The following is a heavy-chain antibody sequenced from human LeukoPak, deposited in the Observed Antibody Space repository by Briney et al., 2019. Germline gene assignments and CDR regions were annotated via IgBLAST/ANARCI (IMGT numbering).Heavy chain of an antibody. CDR3: AKDADRDQLVRVGNFDY. Sequence: PGGSLRLSCAASGFTFSSYAMHWVRQAPGKGLEWVAVISYDGSNKYYADSVKGRFTISRDNSKNTLYLQMNSLRAEDTAVYYCAKDADRDQLVRVGNFDYWGQGTLVTVSS. CDR2: ISYDGSNK. D-gene: IGHD6-13*01. CDR1: GFTFSSYA. J-gene: IGHJ4*02. V-gene: IGHV3-30*04.